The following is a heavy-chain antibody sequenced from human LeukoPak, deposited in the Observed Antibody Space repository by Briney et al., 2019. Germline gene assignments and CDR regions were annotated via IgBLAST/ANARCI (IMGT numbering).Heavy chain of an antibody. CDR1: GGSISSSY. V-gene: IGHV4-59*01. D-gene: IGHD1-26*01. CDR2: IYYSGST. J-gene: IGHJ4*02. Sequence: PSETLSLTCTVSGGSISSSYWSWIRQPPGKGLEWIGYIYYSGSTDYNPSLKSRVTISVDTSKNQFSLKLSSVTAADTAVYYCARDSGSGSNDYWGQGTLVTVSS. CDR3: ARDSGSGSNDY.